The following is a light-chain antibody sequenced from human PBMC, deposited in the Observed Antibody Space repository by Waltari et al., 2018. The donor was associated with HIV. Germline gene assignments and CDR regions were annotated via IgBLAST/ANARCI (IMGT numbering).Light chain of an antibody. V-gene: IGLV2-23*01. CDR3: CSYAGSSNWV. CDR2: EGI. Sequence: QSALTQPASVSGSPGQPITISCPGSSSDVGSYNLVSWYQQHPGKAPKLMIYEGINRPSGVSNRFSGSKSGNTASLTIAGLQAEDEADYYCCSYAGSSNWVFGGGTKLTVL. J-gene: IGLJ3*02. CDR1: SSDVGSYNL.